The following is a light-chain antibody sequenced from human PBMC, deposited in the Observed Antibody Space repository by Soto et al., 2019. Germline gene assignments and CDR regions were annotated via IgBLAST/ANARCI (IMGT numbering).Light chain of an antibody. V-gene: IGKV3-15*01. CDR1: QSLSSN. J-gene: IGKJ4*01. CDR3: QQYNNWPPVT. CDR2: GAS. Sequence: EIVMTQSPATLSVSPGERATLSCRASQSLSSNLAWYQQKPGQAPRLLMYGASTRATGIPARFSGSGSGTEFILTISILQSEDFAVYYCQQYNNWPPVTFGGGTKVEIK.